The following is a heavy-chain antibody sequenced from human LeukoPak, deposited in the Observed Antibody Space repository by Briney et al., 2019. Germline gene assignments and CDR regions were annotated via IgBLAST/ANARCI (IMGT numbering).Heavy chain of an antibody. CDR3: ARDLNWAFDY. V-gene: IGHV3-48*02. CDR1: GFTFSSYS. Sequence: GGSLRLSCSASGFTFSSYSMNWVRQAPGKGREWVSFINSGSSTIKYADSVKGRLSISRDNAKNSLYLQMNSLRDEDTAVYYCARDLNWAFDYWGQGTLVTVSS. CDR2: INSGSSTI. D-gene: IGHD7-27*01. J-gene: IGHJ4*02.